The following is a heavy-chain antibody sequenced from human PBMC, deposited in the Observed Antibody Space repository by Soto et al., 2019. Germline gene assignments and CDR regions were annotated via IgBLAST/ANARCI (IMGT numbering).Heavy chain of an antibody. D-gene: IGHD6-13*01. Sequence: ASVKVSRKVSGYTLTELSMHWVRQAPGKGLEWMGGFDPEDGETIYAQKFQGRVTMTEDTSTDTAYMELSSLRSEDTAVYYCATNIAAAGFYYYYYGMDVWGQGTTVTVSS. J-gene: IGHJ6*02. V-gene: IGHV1-24*01. CDR1: GYTLTELS. CDR3: ATNIAAAGFYYYYYGMDV. CDR2: FDPEDGET.